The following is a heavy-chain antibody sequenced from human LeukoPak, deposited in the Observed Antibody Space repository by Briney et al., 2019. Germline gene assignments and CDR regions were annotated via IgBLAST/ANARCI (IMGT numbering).Heavy chain of an antibody. D-gene: IGHD6-13*01. CDR2: IIPIFGTA. V-gene: IGHV1-69*06. Sequence: GSSAKVSCKASGGTFSSYAISWVRQAPGQGLEWMGGIIPIFGTANYAQKFQGRVTITADKSTSTAYMELSSLRSEDTAVYYCAGPIAAAGRDSGYYYGMDVWGKGTTVTVSS. CDR1: GGTFSSYA. J-gene: IGHJ6*04. CDR3: AGPIAAAGRDSGYYYGMDV.